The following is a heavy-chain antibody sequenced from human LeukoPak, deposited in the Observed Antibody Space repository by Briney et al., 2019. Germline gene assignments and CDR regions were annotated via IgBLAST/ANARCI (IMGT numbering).Heavy chain of an antibody. CDR2: NYYSGST. CDR1: GGSICINY. CDR3: ARIDPLWFGEGAFDI. Sequence: SAETLSLTCIVWGGSICINYWRWIQKPPGKGLEWSGYNYYSGSTNYNHSLKSRVTISADTSKNQFSLKLSSVTAADTAVYYCARIDPLWFGEGAFDIWGQGTMVTVSS. J-gene: IGHJ3*02. D-gene: IGHD3-10*01. V-gene: IGHV4-59*08.